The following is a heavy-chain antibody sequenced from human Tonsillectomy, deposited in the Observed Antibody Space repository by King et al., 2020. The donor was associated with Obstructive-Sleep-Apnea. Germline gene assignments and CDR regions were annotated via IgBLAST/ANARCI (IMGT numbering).Heavy chain of an antibody. D-gene: IGHD1-7*01. CDR1: GDTFSSSS. CDR2: IIPIVGVA. CDR3: ASAELYLYVSHAYFDY. J-gene: IGHJ4*02. V-gene: IGHV1-69*02. Sequence: VQLVQSGAEVRKPGSSVKVSCKASGDTFSSSSISWVRQAPGLRLEWMGGIIPIVGVANYAQKFQGRVTISSDKSARTAYMELSSLRSEDTAVYYCASAELYLYVSHAYFDYWGQGTLVTVSS.